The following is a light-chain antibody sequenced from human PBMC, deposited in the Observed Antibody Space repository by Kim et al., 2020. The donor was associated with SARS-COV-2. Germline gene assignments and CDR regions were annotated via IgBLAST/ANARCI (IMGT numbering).Light chain of an antibody. CDR3: QQHYNSYPCT. V-gene: IGKV1-39*01. CDR2: AAS. Sequence: SAGEDIITTRRAGRKISSSLFWWQQKQGKAPPLLIYAASTSVNGVPSRFIGSGCGAEYTILIISLQPADYAAYYCQQHYNSYPCTFGQGTRVEIK. CDR1: RKISSS. J-gene: IGKJ5*01.